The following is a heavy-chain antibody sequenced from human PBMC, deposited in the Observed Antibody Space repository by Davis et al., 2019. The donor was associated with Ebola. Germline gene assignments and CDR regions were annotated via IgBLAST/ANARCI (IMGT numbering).Heavy chain of an antibody. CDR3: AREWLAYYYYYGMDV. D-gene: IGHD6-19*01. CDR2: INAGNGNT. V-gene: IGHV1-3*01. Sequence: ASVKVSCKASGSPFTRYAMHWVRQAPGQRLEWMGWINAGNGNTKYSQKFQGRVTITRDTSASTAYMELSSLRSEDTAVYYCAREWLAYYYYYGMDVWGQGTTVNVSS. J-gene: IGHJ6*02. CDR1: GSPFTRYA.